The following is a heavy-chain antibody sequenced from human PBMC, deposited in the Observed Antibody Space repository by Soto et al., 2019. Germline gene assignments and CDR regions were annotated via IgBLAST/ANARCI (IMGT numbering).Heavy chain of an antibody. J-gene: IGHJ6*02. Sequence: GGSLRLSCEASGFDFSSYAMHWVRQAPGKGLEWVGVISYDGNYIYYADSVKGRFTISRDNSKNTLYVQVNSLRPEDTAVYYCAKGILSATIGPYAMGVWGQGTTVTVSS. CDR3: AKGILSATIGPYAMGV. CDR1: GFDFSSYA. D-gene: IGHD3-16*01. V-gene: IGHV3-30*18. CDR2: ISYDGNYI.